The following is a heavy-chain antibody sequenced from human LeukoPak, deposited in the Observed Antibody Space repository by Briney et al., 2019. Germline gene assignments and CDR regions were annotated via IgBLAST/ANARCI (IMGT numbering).Heavy chain of an antibody. V-gene: IGHV3-11*04. D-gene: IGHD5-18*01. CDR1: GFTFSDYY. Sequence: GGSLRLSCAASGFTFSDYYMSWIRQAPGKGLEWVSYISSSGSTIYYADSVKGRFTISRDNAKNSLYLQMNSLRAEDTAVYYCARDKYSYGSDNWFDPWGQGTLVTVSS. J-gene: IGHJ5*02. CDR3: ARDKYSYGSDNWFDP. CDR2: ISSSGSTI.